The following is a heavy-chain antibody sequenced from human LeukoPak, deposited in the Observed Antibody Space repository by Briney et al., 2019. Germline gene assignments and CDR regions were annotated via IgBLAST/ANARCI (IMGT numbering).Heavy chain of an antibody. V-gene: IGHV3-30*18. D-gene: IGHD3-22*01. CDR2: ISYDGSNK. Sequence: GGSLRLSCAASGFTFSSYGMHWVRQAPGKGLEWVAVISYDGSNKYYADSVKGRFTISRDNSKNTLYLQMNSLRAEDTAVYYCAKGGAYYYDSSGYYGFRYYFDYWGQGTLVTVSS. J-gene: IGHJ4*02. CDR3: AKGGAYYYDSSGYYGFRYYFDY. CDR1: GFTFSSYG.